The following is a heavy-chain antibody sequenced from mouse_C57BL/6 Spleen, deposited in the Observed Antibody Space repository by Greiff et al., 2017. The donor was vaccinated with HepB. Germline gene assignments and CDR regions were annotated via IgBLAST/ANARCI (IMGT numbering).Heavy chain of an antibody. J-gene: IGHJ1*03. CDR2: IDPSDSET. V-gene: IGHV1-52*01. Sequence: QVQLQQPGAELVRPGSSVKLSCKASGYTFTSYWMHWVKQRPIQGLEWIGNIDPSDSETHYNQKFKDKATLTVDKSSSTAYMQLSSLTSDDSAVYYCARRCHYYGSSYWYFDVWGTGTTVTVSS. CDR1: GYTFTSYW. D-gene: IGHD1-1*01. CDR3: ARRCHYYGSSYWYFDV.